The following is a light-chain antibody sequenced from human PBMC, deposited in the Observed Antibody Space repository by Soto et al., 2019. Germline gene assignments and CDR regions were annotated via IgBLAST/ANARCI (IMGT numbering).Light chain of an antibody. CDR3: QQNTSYWT. CDR1: QDLGKW. Sequence: ILMSQSPSSLSASIGDRVKITCRASQDLGKWLAWYQQKPGKAPKLLIHKASTLSEGVPSRFSGFGSGTEYILTISDLQPDDFGTYFCQQNTSYWTFGQGTMVEIK. J-gene: IGKJ1*01. V-gene: IGKV1-5*03. CDR2: KAS.